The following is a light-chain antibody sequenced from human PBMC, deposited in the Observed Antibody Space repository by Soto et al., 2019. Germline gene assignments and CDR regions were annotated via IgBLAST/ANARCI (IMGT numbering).Light chain of an antibody. CDR2: DAS. J-gene: IGKJ4*01. V-gene: IGKV3-11*01. CDR1: QSVSSY. Sequence: EIVLTQSPATLSLSPGERATLSCRASQSVSSYLAWYQQKPGQAPRLLIYDASNRGTGIPARFSGSGSVTDFTLTISSLEPEDFAVYYCQQRSNWPLTFGGGIKVEIK. CDR3: QQRSNWPLT.